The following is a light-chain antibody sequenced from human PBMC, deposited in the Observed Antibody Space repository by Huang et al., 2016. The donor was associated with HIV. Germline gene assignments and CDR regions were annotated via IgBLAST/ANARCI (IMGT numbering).Light chain of an antibody. CDR2: GAS. CDR1: QSVSSSY. CDR3: QQFGMSPWT. J-gene: IGKJ1*01. V-gene: IGKV3-20*01. Sequence: EIVLTQSPGTLSLSPGERATLSCRASQSVSSSYLAWYQQKPGQAPRLLIYGASSRATGIPDRFSGRGSGTDFTLTITRLEPEDFAVYYCQQFGMSPWTFGQGTKVDIK.